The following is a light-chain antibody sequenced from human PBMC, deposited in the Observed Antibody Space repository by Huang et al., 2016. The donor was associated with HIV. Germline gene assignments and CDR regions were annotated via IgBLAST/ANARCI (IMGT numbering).Light chain of an antibody. V-gene: IGKV3-11*01. CDR2: EVS. CDR3: QQRSKWPPIT. CDR1: QSVGTY. Sequence: EIVLTQSPATLSLSPGERATLACRASQSVGTYLAWYQQKSGHSPRLLIYEVSKRATGIPARFSGSGSGTDFTLSISSLEPEEFGIYYCQQRSKWPPITFGQGTRLEMK. J-gene: IGKJ5*01.